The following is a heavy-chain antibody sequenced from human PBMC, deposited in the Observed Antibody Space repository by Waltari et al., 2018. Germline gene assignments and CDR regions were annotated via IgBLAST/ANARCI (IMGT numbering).Heavy chain of an antibody. CDR2: IIPIFGTA. D-gene: IGHD4-17*01. V-gene: IGHV1-69*08. Sequence: QVQLVQSGAEVKKPGSSVKVSCKASGGTFSSSAISWVRQAPGQGLEWMGRIIPIFGTANYAQKFQGIVPITADNSTSTAYMELSSLRSEDTAVYYCARELRSLRGGWFDPWGQGTLVTVSS. J-gene: IGHJ5*02. CDR1: GGTFSSSA. CDR3: ARELRSLRGGWFDP.